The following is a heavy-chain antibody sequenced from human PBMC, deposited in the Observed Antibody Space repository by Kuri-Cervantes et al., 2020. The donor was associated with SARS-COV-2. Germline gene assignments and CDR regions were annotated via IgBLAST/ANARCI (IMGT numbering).Heavy chain of an antibody. CDR2: INHSGST. J-gene: IGHJ4*02. V-gene: IGHV4-34*01. Sequence: SETLSLTCAVYGGSFSGYYWSWIRQPPGKGLEWIGEINHSGSTNYNPSLKSRVTISADTSKNQFSLKLNSVTAADTAVYYCARLTMIVANYYFDYWGQGTLVTVSS. CDR1: GGSFSGYY. CDR3: ARLTMIVANYYFDY. D-gene: IGHD3-22*01.